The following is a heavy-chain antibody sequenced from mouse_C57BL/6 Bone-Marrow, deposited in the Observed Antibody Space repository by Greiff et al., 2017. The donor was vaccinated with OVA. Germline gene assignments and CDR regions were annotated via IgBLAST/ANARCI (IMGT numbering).Heavy chain of an antibody. V-gene: IGHV1-69*01. Sequence: VQLQQPGAELVMPGASVKLSCKASGYTFTSYWMHWVKQRPGQGLEWIGEIDPSDSYTNYNQKFKGKSTLTVDKSSSTAYMQLSSLTSEDSADYFWARRYYYGSSYDWYFEVWGTGTTVTVSS. CDR2: IDPSDSYT. CDR3: ARRYYYGSSYDWYFEV. CDR1: GYTFTSYW. J-gene: IGHJ1*03. D-gene: IGHD1-1*01.